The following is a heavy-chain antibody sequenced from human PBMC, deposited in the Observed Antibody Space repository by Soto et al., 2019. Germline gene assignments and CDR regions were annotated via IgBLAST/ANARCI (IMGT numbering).Heavy chain of an antibody. V-gene: IGHV3-23*01. Sequence: EVQLLESGGGLVQPGGSLRLSCAASGFTFSSYAMRWVRQAPVKGLEWVSAISGSGGSTYYADSVKGRFTISRDNSKNALYLQMNILRAEDTAVYYCARRCSGSYYDYWGQGTLVTVSS. CDR2: ISGSGGST. J-gene: IGHJ4*02. CDR1: GFTFSSYA. CDR3: ARRCSGSYYDY. D-gene: IGHD1-26*01.